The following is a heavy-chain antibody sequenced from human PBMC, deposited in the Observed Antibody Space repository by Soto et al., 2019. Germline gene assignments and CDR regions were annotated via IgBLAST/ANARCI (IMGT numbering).Heavy chain of an antibody. Sequence: EVQLVESGGGLIQPGGSLRLSCAASGFSVSSKYMTWVRQAPAKGLEWVSVIYGGGTTYYADSVKGRFTISRDNSNNPLYLQRNSLRAEDTAVYYCVQTTGWPGFDFWGQGTLVTVSS. V-gene: IGHV3-53*01. D-gene: IGHD6-19*01. CDR2: IYGGGTT. CDR1: GFSVSSKY. J-gene: IGHJ4*02. CDR3: VQTTGWPGFDF.